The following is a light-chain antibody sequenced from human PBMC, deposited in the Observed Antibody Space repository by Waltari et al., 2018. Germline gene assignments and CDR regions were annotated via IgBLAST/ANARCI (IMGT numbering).Light chain of an antibody. CDR1: QGINKE. Sequence: DIQMTQSPSSLSASVGDRVTVTCRASQGINKELTWYQQKPGKAPTLLIYGASTLQTGVSSRFSGSGSGTDFTLIISSLQPEDVATYYCQQDHTPPWTFSQGTKVEIK. J-gene: IGKJ1*01. CDR3: QQDHTPPWT. V-gene: IGKV1-27*01. CDR2: GAS.